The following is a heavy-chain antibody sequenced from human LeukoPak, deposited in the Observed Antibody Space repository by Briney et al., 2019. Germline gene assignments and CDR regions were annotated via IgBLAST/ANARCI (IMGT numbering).Heavy chain of an antibody. J-gene: IGHJ4*02. CDR3: AREDSYYYGSGSYPFDY. Sequence: PGGSLRLSCAASGFTFSDYYMSWVRQAPGKGLEWVSSISSSSSYIYYEDSVKGRFTISRDNAKTSLYLQMNSLRAEDTAVYYCAREDSYYYGSGSYPFDYWGQGTLVTVSS. D-gene: IGHD3-10*01. CDR1: GFTFSDYY. CDR2: ISSSSSYI. V-gene: IGHV3-21*01.